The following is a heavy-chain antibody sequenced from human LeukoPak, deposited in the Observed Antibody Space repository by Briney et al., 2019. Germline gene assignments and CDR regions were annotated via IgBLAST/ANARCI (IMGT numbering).Heavy chain of an antibody. Sequence: KPSETLSLTCTVSGGSISNSSSYWGWIRQPPGKGLEWIGTIYYGGNTYYNPSPKSRVTISVDTSKNQFSLKLSSVTAADTAVYYCATTTVVTSGFDYWGQGTLVTVSS. CDR2: IYYGGNT. V-gene: IGHV4-39*01. CDR3: ATTTVVTSGFDY. J-gene: IGHJ4*02. D-gene: IGHD4-23*01. CDR1: GGSISNSSSY.